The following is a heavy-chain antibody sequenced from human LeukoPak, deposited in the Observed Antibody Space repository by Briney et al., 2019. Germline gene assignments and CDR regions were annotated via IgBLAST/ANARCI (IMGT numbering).Heavy chain of an antibody. CDR2: IYPGDSDT. D-gene: IGHD3-16*02. V-gene: IGHV5-51*01. Sequence: GESLKISCKGSGYSFTSYWIAWVRQMPGKGLEWMGIIYPGDSDTRYSPSFQGQVTISADKSISTAYLQWSSLKASDTAMYYCARHHYDYVWGSYRYNWFDPWGQGTLVTVSS. J-gene: IGHJ5*02. CDR1: GYSFTSYW. CDR3: ARHHYDYVWGSYRYNWFDP.